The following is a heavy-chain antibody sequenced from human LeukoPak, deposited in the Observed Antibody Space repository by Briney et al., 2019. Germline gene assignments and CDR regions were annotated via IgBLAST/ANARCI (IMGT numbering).Heavy chain of an antibody. J-gene: IGHJ4*02. D-gene: IGHD5-24*01. Sequence: ASVKVSCKASGYTFTSYYMHWVRQAPGQGLEWMGIINPSGGSTSYAQKFQGRVTMTRDTSTSTVYMELSSLRSEDTAVYYCASSGFRWLWSNRNDYWGQGTLVTVSS. CDR1: GYTFTSYY. CDR2: INPSGGST. V-gene: IGHV1-46*01. CDR3: ASSGFRWLWSNRNDY.